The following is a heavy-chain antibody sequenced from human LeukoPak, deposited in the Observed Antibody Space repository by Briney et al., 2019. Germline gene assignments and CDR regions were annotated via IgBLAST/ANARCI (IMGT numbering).Heavy chain of an antibody. CDR1: GGTFSSYA. Sequence: GASVKVSCKASGGTFSSYAISWVRQAPGQGLEWMGGFIPIFGTANYAQNFQGRVMITADESTSTAYMELSSLRSEDTAVYYCARSPPGLIYMDVWGKGTTVSVSS. J-gene: IGHJ6*03. D-gene: IGHD2-8*01. CDR3: ARSPPGLIYMDV. V-gene: IGHV1-69*13. CDR2: FIPIFGTA.